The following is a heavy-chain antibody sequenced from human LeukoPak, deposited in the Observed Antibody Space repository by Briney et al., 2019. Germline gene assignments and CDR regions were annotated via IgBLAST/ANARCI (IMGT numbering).Heavy chain of an antibody. CDR3: ASYYDSSGSAFDY. CDR2: ISSTGSLI. V-gene: IGHV3-21*01. CDR1: GFTFSSYS. J-gene: IGHJ4*02. Sequence: GSLRLSCAASGFTFSSYSMTWVRQAPGKGLEWVSSISSTGSLIYYADSLKGRFTISRDNTKNSLYLQMNSLRAEDTAVYYCASYYDSSGSAFDYWGQGTLVTVSS. D-gene: IGHD3-22*01.